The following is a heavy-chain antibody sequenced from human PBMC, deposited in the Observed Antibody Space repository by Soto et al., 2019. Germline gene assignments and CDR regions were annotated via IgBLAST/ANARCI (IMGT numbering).Heavy chain of an antibody. Sequence: EVQLVESGGGLVQPGGSLRLSCAGSGFTFSNYWMHGVRQAPGKGLEWVSRIDHDGPTDYADSVRGRFTIPRDNAENTLYLQMNSLRPEDTAVYYCVRDSHGDYWGQGTLVSVSS. CDR1: GFTFSNYW. V-gene: IGHV3-74*01. CDR2: IDHDGPT. J-gene: IGHJ4*02. CDR3: VRDSHGDY.